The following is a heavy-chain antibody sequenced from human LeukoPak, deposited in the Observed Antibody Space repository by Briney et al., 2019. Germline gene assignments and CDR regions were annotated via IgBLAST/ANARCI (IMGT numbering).Heavy chain of an antibody. CDR1: GFTFSSYG. D-gene: IGHD3-10*01. CDR3: AKMDTMVRGVIIT. Sequence: GGSLRLSCAASGFTFSSYGMHWVRQAPGKGLEWVAVISYDGSNKYYADSVKGRFTISRDNSKNTLYLQMNSLRAEDTAVYYCAKMDTMVRGVIITWGQGTLVTVSS. V-gene: IGHV3-30*18. J-gene: IGHJ5*02. CDR2: ISYDGSNK.